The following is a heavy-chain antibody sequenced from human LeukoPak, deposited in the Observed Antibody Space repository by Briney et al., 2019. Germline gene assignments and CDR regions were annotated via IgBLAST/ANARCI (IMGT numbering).Heavy chain of an antibody. CDR1: GFTFSNYW. Sequence: GGSLRLSCAASGFTFSNYWMSWVRQPPGKGLEWVANIKQDGSEKYYVDSVKGRFTISRDNAKNSLYLQMNSLRAEDTAVFYCARGNYYDSSGSFPPYYFDFWGQGTLVTVSS. J-gene: IGHJ4*02. D-gene: IGHD3-22*01. CDR2: IKQDGSEK. CDR3: ARGNYYDSSGSFPPYYFDF. V-gene: IGHV3-7*01.